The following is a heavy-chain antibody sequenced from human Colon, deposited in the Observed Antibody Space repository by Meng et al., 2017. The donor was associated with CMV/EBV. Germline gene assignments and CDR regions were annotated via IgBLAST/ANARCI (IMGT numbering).Heavy chain of an antibody. CDR3: AKSPGGVAPRSAWFDP. J-gene: IGHJ5*02. D-gene: IGHD2-8*02. Sequence: SETLSLTCTVSGGSFSPYYWSWIRQPPGKGLEWIGYIFYNLNTNYNPSLKGRVTISLDKSKNQFFLNLTSVTAADTAVYYCAKSPGGVAPRSAWFDPWGQGTLVTVSS. V-gene: IGHV4-59*01. CDR1: GGSFSPYY. CDR2: IFYNLNT.